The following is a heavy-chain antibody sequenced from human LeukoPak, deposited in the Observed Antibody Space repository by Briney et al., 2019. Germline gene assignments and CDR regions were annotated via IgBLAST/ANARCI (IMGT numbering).Heavy chain of an antibody. CDR3: AREVRYCSGGSCLGVNWFDP. D-gene: IGHD2-15*01. CDR1: GGSFSDYY. J-gene: IGHJ5*02. V-gene: IGHV4-34*01. CDR2: INHSGST. Sequence: PSETLSLTCAVYGGSFSDYYWSWIRQPPGKGLEWIGEINHSGSTNYNPSLKSRVTISVDTSKNQFSLKLSSVTDADTALYYCAREVRYCSGGSCLGVNWFDPWGQGTLVTVSS.